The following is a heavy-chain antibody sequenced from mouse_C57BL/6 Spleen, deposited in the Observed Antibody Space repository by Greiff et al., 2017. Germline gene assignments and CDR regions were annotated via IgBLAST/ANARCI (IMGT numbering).Heavy chain of an antibody. CDR2: IYPYNGVS. Sequence: DVQLQESGPELVKPGASVKISCKASGYSFTGYYMHWVKQSHGNILDWIGYIYPYNGVSSYNQKFKGKATLTVDKSSSTAYMELRSLTSEDSAVYYCARDPLAYYSPYWYFDVWGTGTTVTVSS. CDR1: GYSFTGYY. D-gene: IGHD2-12*01. V-gene: IGHV1-31*01. CDR3: ARDPLAYYSPYWYFDV. J-gene: IGHJ1*03.